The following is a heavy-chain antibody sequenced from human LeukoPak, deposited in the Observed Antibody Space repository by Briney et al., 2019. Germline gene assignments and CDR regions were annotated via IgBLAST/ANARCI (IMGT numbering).Heavy chain of an antibody. D-gene: IGHD5-18*01. V-gene: IGHV3-74*01. J-gene: IGHJ4*02. Sequence: GGSLRLSCAASGFTVNSNYMSCVRQAPGKGLVWVSRINSDGSDTSYADSVKGRFTISRDNAKNTLYLQMNSLRAEDTAVYYCGGGDRGYSFGYPYWGEGTLLTVSS. CDR3: GGGDRGYSFGYPY. CDR1: GFTVNSNY. CDR2: INSDGSDT.